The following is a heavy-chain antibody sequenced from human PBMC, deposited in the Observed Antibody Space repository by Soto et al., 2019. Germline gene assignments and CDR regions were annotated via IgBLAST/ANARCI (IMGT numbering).Heavy chain of an antibody. CDR2: IDRRGRS. J-gene: IGHJ4*02. CDR1: GGSFSVYY. CDR3: ARAGMGVTTFGY. V-gene: IGHV4-34*01. D-gene: IGHD3-10*02. Sequence: QVQLQQWGAGLLKPSETLSLTCAVYGGSFSVYYWTWIRQPPGKGLEWIGEIDRRGRSNYNPSLKSRVTISLDASKKQFSLKLTSVTAADTAVYYCARAGMGVTTFGYWGQGTLVTVSS.